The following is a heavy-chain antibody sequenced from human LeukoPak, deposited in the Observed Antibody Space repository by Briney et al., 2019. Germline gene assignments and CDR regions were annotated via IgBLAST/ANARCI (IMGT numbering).Heavy chain of an antibody. D-gene: IGHD1/OR15-1a*01. Sequence: PSETLSLTCTVSGGSISSSSYYWGWIRQPPGTGLEWIGSIYYSGSTYYNPSLKSRVIISVDTSKNQFSLKLSSVTAADTAVYYCARQRKQKYGMDVWGQGTTVTVSS. V-gene: IGHV4-39*01. CDR1: GGSISSSSYY. CDR3: ARQRKQKYGMDV. CDR2: IYYSGST. J-gene: IGHJ6*02.